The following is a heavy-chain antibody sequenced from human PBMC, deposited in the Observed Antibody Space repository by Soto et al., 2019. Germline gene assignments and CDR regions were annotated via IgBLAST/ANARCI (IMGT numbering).Heavy chain of an antibody. J-gene: IGHJ6*02. D-gene: IGHD6-6*01. V-gene: IGHV4-31*03. CDR3: ARRGGSSSGYYYYAMDV. CDR2: IYSNGDT. Sequence: LSLTCSVSSDSMNSGGYYWSWIRQHPGKGLEWIGYIYSNGDTYYNPSLKSRVTISVDTSKNQFSLNLASVTAADTAVYYCARRGGSSSGYYYYAMDVWGQGTTVTVSS. CDR1: SDSMNSGGYY.